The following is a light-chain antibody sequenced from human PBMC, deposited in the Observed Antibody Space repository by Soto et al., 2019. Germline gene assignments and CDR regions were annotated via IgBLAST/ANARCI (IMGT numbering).Light chain of an antibody. CDR2: GAS. CDR3: QQYNNWPPT. CDR1: QSVSSN. J-gene: IGKJ4*01. V-gene: IGKV3-15*01. Sequence: EIVMTQSPATLSVSPGERATLSCRASQSVSSNLAWYQQKPGQAPRLLIYGASTRATGIPARFSGSGSGTEFTLTISSLQSENFAVYSCQQYNNWPPTFGGGTKVDIK.